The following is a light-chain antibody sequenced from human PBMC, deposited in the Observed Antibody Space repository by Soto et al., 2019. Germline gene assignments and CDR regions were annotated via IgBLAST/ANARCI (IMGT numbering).Light chain of an antibody. V-gene: IGKV1-5*03. Sequence: DIQMTQSPSTLSAFVGDRVTITCRASQSISSWLAWYQQKPGEAPKLLINKASTLESGVPSRFSGSGSGSDFSLTISSLQPDDFATYYCQQYNTYSTFGQGTKV. CDR1: QSISSW. CDR2: KAS. CDR3: QQYNTYST. J-gene: IGKJ1*01.